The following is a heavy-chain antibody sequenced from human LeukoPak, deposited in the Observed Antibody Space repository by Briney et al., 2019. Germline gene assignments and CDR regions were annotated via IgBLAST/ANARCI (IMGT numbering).Heavy chain of an antibody. D-gene: IGHD3-10*01. V-gene: IGHV3-9*01. CDR3: AKGQGTYNYGSGSLKHFFYL. CDR2: LSWRSGTE. CDR1: GFTFYNSP. J-gene: IGHJ3*01. Sequence: GGSLRLSCAASGFTFYNSPMHWVRHAPGKGLEWVSGLSWRSGTEVYADSVKGGFSISRDNAANSLYLQMNSLRPDDTALYFCAKGQGTYNYGSGSLKHFFYLWGQGTMVTVSS.